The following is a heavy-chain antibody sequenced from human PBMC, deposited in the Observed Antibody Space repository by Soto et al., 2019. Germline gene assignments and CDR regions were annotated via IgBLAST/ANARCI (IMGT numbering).Heavy chain of an antibody. V-gene: IGHV4-31*03. Sequence: NPSETLSLTCSVSRAFINSGGFYYSWIRQPPGEGLEWLGYIFHSGSTLYNPSLRGRLTLSADTSRNQLSLHLTSVTAADTAVYYCVRGGIAGHWFDPWGQG. D-gene: IGHD2-15*01. J-gene: IGHJ5*02. CDR2: IFHSGST. CDR1: RAFINSGGFY. CDR3: VRGGIAGHWFDP.